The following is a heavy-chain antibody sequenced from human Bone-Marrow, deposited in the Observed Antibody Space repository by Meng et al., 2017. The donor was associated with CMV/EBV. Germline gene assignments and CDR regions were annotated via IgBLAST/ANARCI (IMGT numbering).Heavy chain of an antibody. J-gene: IGHJ4*02. CDR1: GYRFASYW. CDR3: ARVDTALAHPYYFDL. Sequence: GGSLRLSCKGSGYRFASYWIGWVRQMPGKGLEWMGIIYPVDPDSTYSPSFDGQVTISADKSISPAYLQWSSLKASDTAVYYCARVDTALAHPYYFDLWGQGTLVTVSS. CDR2: IYPVDPDS. D-gene: IGHD5-18*01. V-gene: IGHV5-51*01.